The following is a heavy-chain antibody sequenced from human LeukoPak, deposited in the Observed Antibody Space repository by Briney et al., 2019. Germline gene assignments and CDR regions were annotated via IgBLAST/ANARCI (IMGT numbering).Heavy chain of an antibody. V-gene: IGHV3-23*01. CDR3: AKDIHTHTTYYFDY. CDR1: GFTFSSYA. CDR2: ISSSGGST. J-gene: IGHJ4*02. Sequence: GGSLRLSCAASGFTFSSYAMSWVRQAPGKGLEWVSAISSSGGSTYYADSVKGRFTISRDNSKNTLYLQMNSLRAEDTAVHYCAKDIHTHTTYYFDYWGQGTLVTVSS. D-gene: IGHD2-2*02.